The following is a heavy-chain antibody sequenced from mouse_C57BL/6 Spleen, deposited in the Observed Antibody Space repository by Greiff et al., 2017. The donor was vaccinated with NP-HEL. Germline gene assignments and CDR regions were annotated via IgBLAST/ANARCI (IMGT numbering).Heavy chain of an antibody. J-gene: IGHJ1*03. D-gene: IGHD2-12*01. CDR3: ARSHSPYWYFEG. CDR2: IHPNSGST. Sequence: QVQLQQPGAELVKPGASVKLSCKASGYTFTSYWMHWVKQRPGQGLEWIGMIHPNSGSTNYNEKCKSKATLTVDKSSSTAYMQLSSLTSEDSGVYYCARSHSPYWYFEGWGTGTTVTVAS. V-gene: IGHV1-64*01. CDR1: GYTFTSYW.